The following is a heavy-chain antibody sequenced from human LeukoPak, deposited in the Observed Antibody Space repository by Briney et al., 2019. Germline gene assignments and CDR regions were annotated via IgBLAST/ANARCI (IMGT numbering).Heavy chain of an antibody. V-gene: IGHV1-24*01. CDR1: GYTLTELS. J-gene: IGHJ4*02. D-gene: IGHD3-22*01. CDR2: FDPEDGET. Sequence: ASVKVSCKVSGYTLTELSMHWVRQAPGKGLEWMGGFDPEDGETIYAQKFQGRVTMTEDTSTDTAYMELSSLRSEDTAVYYCATYYHDSSGYYYVGYWGQGTLVTVSS. CDR3: ATYYHDSSGYYYVGY.